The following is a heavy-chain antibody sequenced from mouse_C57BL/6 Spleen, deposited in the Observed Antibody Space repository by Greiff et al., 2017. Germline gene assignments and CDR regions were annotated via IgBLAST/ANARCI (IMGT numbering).Heavy chain of an antibody. CDR1: GYTFTTYP. D-gene: IGHD2-2*01. CDR2: FHPYNDAT. Sequence: QVQLQQSGAELVKPGASVKMSCKASGYTFTTYPMEWMKQNHGQSLEWIGNFHPYNDATKYNEKFKGKATLTVDKSSSTVYLELSRLTSDDSAVYYCARRGYDRGSYAMDYWGQGTSVTVSS. J-gene: IGHJ4*01. CDR3: ARRGYDRGSYAMDY. V-gene: IGHV1-47*01.